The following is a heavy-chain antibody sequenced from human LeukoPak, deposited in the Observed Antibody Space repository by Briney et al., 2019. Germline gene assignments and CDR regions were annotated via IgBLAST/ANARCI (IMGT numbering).Heavy chain of an antibody. CDR2: ISAYNGNT. Sequence: ASVKVSCKASGYTFTSYGISWVRQAPGQGLEWMGCISAYNGNTNYAQTLQGRFTITTDTSTSTAYIELRSLRSDDTAVYYCARDPYNRQQLVSSDYWGQGTLVTVSS. D-gene: IGHD6-13*01. V-gene: IGHV1-18*01. CDR3: ARDPYNRQQLVSSDY. CDR1: GYTFTSYG. J-gene: IGHJ4*02.